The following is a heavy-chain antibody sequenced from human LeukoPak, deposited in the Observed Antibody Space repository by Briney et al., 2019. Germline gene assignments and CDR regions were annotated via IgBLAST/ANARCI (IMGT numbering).Heavy chain of an antibody. V-gene: IGHV3-11*01. J-gene: IGHJ2*01. Sequence: GGALRLSCAASGFTFSDYYMSWIRQAPGKGLEGVSYISSSGSTIYYADSVKGRFAISRGNAKTSLYLQMNRLRAEDTAVYYCASYDSSGYFSPYWYFDLWGRGTLVTVSS. D-gene: IGHD3-22*01. CDR3: ASYDSSGYFSPYWYFDL. CDR2: ISSSGSTI. CDR1: GFTFSDYY.